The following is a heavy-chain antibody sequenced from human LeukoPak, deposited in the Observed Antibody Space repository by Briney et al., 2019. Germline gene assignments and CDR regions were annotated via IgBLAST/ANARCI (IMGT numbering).Heavy chain of an antibody. J-gene: IGHJ4*02. CDR1: GGSFSGYY. Sequence: SETLSLTCAVYGGSFSGYYWSWIRQPPGKGLEWIGEINHSGSTNYNPSLKSRVTISVDTSKNQFSLKLSSVTAEDTAVYYCARIIAAAGHFDYWGQGTLVTVSS. CDR2: INHSGST. D-gene: IGHD6-13*01. CDR3: ARIIAAAGHFDY. V-gene: IGHV4-34*01.